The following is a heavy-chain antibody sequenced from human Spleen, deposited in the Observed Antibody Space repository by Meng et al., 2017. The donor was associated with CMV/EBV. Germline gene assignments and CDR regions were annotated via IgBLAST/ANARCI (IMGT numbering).Heavy chain of an antibody. D-gene: IGHD3-3*01. CDR3: ARYRGVDFWSGYYSFDQ. V-gene: IGHV3-21*01. CDR1: FTFSSYR. Sequence: FTFSSYRLNWVRQAPGKGLEWDSSISPKSDYIHYADSVKGRFTISRDNADNSLYLQMNSLRAEDTAVYYCARYRGVDFWSGYYSFDQWGQGTLVTVSS. CDR2: ISPKSDYI. J-gene: IGHJ4*02.